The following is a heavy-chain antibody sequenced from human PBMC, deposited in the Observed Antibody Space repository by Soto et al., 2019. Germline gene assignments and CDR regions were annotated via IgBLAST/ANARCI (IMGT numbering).Heavy chain of an antibody. CDR2: ISTSGTTI. V-gene: IGHV3-48*03. J-gene: IGHJ6*02. CDR1: GFTFSGYE. Sequence: GGSLRLSCAASGFTFSGYEMNWVRQAPGKGLEWISYISTSGTTIFYAGSVKGRFTISRDNAKSSLYLHMDSLRVDDTAIYYCVRGGYVDPAYPFGLHVLGQGTSVTGSS. D-gene: IGHD5-12*01. CDR3: VRGGYVDPAYPFGLHV.